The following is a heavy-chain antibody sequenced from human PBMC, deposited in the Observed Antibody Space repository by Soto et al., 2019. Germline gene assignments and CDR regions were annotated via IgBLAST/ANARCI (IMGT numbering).Heavy chain of an antibody. J-gene: IGHJ6*02. D-gene: IGHD6-13*01. V-gene: IGHV3-33*01. CDR2: IWYDGSNK. CDR1: GFTFSSYG. CDR3: ARGAPSSSWYYYYYGRAV. Sequence: QVQLVESGGGVVQPVRSLRLSCAASGFTFSSYGMHWVRQAPGKGPEWVAVIWYDGSNKYYADSVKGRFTISRDNSKNTVYLQMISLRAENKAVYYCARGAPSSSWYYYYYGRAVWGQGTTVTVSS.